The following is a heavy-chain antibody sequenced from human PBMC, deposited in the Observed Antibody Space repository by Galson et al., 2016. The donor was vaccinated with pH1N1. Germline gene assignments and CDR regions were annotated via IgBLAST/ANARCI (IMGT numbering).Heavy chain of an antibody. V-gene: IGHV4-39*01. D-gene: IGHD3-10*01. Sequence: SETLSLTCTVSGGSISSYYWDWIRQPPGKGLEWIGSIYYSGSTYYNPSLKSRVTISVDTSKNQFSLKLSSVTAADTAVYYCARRGIGEFLYYFDYWGQGTLVSVSS. J-gene: IGHJ4*02. CDR1: GGSISSYY. CDR3: ARRGIGEFLYYFDY. CDR2: IYYSGST.